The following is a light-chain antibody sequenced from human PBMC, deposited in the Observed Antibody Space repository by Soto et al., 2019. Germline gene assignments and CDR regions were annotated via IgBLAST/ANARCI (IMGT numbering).Light chain of an antibody. V-gene: IGKV3-11*01. CDR1: QSVSSS. Sequence: ELVLTQSPATLSLSPGERATLSCSASQSVSSSFSWYQKKPDQAPRFLIYDASNSATGIPARFSGSGSGTDFTLTMSTLEPEGFAFDYWQQRSYWHPTFGQGTKLEI. J-gene: IGKJ2*01. CDR2: DAS. CDR3: QQRSYWHPT.